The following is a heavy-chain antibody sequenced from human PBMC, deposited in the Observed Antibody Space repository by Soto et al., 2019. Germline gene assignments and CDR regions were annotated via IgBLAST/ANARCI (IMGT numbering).Heavy chain of an antibody. J-gene: IGHJ4*02. D-gene: IGHD1-26*01. CDR2: IWYDGSNQ. Sequence: GGSLLLACVAYVFTFRGYGMHWVRQAPGKGLEWVTFIWYDGSNQYYADSVKGRLTVSRDNSKNTVYLQMSSLRAEDTAVYYCARDMGSEANTYFDYWGPGAMVTVSS. CDR3: ARDMGSEANTYFDY. V-gene: IGHV3-33*01. CDR1: VFTFRGYG.